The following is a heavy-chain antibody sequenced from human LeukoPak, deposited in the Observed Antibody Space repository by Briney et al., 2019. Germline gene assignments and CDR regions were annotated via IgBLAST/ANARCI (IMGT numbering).Heavy chain of an antibody. V-gene: IGHV1-69*04. CDR3: ARANVLLWFGEKDYYYYMDV. CDR1: GGTFGSYA. Sequence: GASVKVSCKAAGGTFGSYAISWVRQAPGQGLEWMGRIIPILGVANYAHMFQGRVTITTDESTSTAYMELSSLRSEDTAVYYCARANVLLWFGEKDYYYYMDVWGKGTTVTVSS. D-gene: IGHD3-10*01. J-gene: IGHJ6*03. CDR2: IIPILGVA.